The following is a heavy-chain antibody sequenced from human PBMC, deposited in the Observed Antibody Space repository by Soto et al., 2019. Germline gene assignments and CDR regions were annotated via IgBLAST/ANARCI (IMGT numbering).Heavy chain of an antibody. J-gene: IGHJ4*02. V-gene: IGHV4-39*01. D-gene: IGHD3-10*01. CDR2: ISYSGST. CDR3: ARLGRYYQSLDY. CDR1: AGSITSDTYY. Sequence: SETLSLTCTVSAGSITSDTYYWGWIRQPPEKGLEWIASISYSGSTYYNPTLKSRLTISVDTSKSQFSLRLTSVTAADTAVYYCARLGRYYQSLDYWGQGTLVTVSS.